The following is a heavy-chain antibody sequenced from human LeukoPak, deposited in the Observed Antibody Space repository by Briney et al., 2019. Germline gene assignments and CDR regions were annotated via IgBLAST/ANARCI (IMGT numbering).Heavy chain of an antibody. Sequence: SETLSLTCTVSGGSISSYYWSWIRQPPGKGLEWIGYIYYSGSTNYNPSLKSQVTISVDTSKNQFSLKLSSVTAADTAVYYCARGPYYYYYYYMDVWGKGTTVTVSS. J-gene: IGHJ6*03. V-gene: IGHV4-59*01. CDR2: IYYSGST. CDR3: ARGPYYYYYYYMDV. CDR1: GGSISSYY.